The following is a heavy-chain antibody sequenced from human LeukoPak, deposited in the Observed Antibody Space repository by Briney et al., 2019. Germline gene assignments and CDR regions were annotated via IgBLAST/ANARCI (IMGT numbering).Heavy chain of an antibody. CDR3: AKALYSSSWYRFSD. D-gene: IGHD6-13*01. Sequence: PGGSLRLSCAASGFTFSSYSMNWVRQAPGKGLEWVSSISSSSSYIYYADSVKGRFTISRDNAKNSLYLQMNSLRAEDTALYYCAKALYSSSWYRFSDWGQGTLVTVSS. CDR2: ISSSSSYI. CDR1: GFTFSSYS. V-gene: IGHV3-21*04. J-gene: IGHJ4*02.